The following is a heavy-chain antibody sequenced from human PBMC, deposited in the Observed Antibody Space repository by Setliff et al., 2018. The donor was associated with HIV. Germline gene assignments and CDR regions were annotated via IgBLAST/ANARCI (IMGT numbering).Heavy chain of an antibody. D-gene: IGHD6-13*01. CDR1: GYTFTSYG. Sequence: GASVKVSCKASGYTFTSYGISWVRQAPGQGLEWMGWISAYNGNTNYAQKLQGRVTMTTDTSTDTAYMELSSLRSEDTAVYYCATSQQLVRRFDPWGQGTLVTVSS. CDR2: ISAYNGNT. CDR3: ATSQQLVRRFDP. V-gene: IGHV1-18*01. J-gene: IGHJ5*02.